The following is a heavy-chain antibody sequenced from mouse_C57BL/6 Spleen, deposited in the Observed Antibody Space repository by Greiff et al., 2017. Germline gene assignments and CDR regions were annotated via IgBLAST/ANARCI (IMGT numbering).Heavy chain of an antibody. CDR2: IHPNSGST. CDR3: ASYAPYYAMDY. CDR1: GYTFTSYW. V-gene: IGHV1-64*01. Sequence: QVQLQQPGAELVKPGASVKLSCKASGYTFTSYWMHWVKQRPGQGLEWIGMIHPNSGSTNYNEKFKSKTTLTVDKSSSTAYMQLSSLTSEDSAVYYCASYAPYYAMDYWGQGTSVTVSS. D-gene: IGHD6-5*01. J-gene: IGHJ4*01.